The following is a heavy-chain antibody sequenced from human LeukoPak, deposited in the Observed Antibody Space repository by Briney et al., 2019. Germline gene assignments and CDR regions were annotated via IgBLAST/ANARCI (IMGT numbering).Heavy chain of an antibody. CDR3: ARVQTGTTNWFDP. CDR1: GFTFSSYW. CDR2: INHGGTEK. D-gene: IGHD1-1*01. J-gene: IGHJ5*02. V-gene: IGHV3-7*04. Sequence: GGSLRLSCAASGFTFSSYWMSWVRQAPGKGLEWVANINHGGTEKYYVDSVKGRFTLSRDNAKISLYLQMNSLRGEDTAVYYCARVQTGTTNWFDPWGQGTLVIVSS.